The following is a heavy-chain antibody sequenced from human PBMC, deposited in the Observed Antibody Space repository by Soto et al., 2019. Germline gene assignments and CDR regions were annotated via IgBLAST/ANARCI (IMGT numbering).Heavy chain of an antibody. V-gene: IGHV3-7*03. CDR2: IKQDGSQS. J-gene: IGHJ4*02. CDR3: ARGDYGGDSGAY. CDR1: GFIFSNYW. D-gene: IGHD2-21*02. Sequence: GGSLRLSCAASGFIFSNYWMTWVRQAPGKGLEWVANIKQDGSQSYHVDSVEGRFTISRDNAKNSLYLQMDSLRAEDTAVYYCARGDYGGDSGAYWGQGTLVTVSS.